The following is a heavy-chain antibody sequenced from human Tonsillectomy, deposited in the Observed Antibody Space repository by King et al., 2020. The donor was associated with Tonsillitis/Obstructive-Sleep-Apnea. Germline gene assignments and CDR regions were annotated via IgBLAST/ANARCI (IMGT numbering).Heavy chain of an antibody. J-gene: IGHJ4*02. Sequence: ITLKESGPTLVKPTQTLTLTCTFSGFSLSNSGVSVGWVRQPPGKALEWLALIYWDGDKRYSPSLKSRLTITKDTSKNQVVLTMTNMDPVDTDTYYCAHGSDTSTALDYWGQGTLVTVSS. CDR1: GFSLSNSGVS. V-gene: IGHV2-5*02. D-gene: IGHD5-18*01. CDR2: IYWDGDK. CDR3: AHGSDTSTALDY.